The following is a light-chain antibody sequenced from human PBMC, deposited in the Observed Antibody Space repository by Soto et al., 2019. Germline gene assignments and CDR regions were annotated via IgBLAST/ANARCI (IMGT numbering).Light chain of an antibody. V-gene: IGKV3-20*01. CDR3: QQYGSSLYS. CDR2: GAS. CDR1: QSVSSCY. J-gene: IGKJ2*01. Sequence: IVLTPLPSTVSLSHGETVTXTCRASQSVSSCYLAWYQQKPGQAPRLLIYGASTWATGIPDRFRGSGSGTDFTLTISRLEPQDFAVYYCQQYGSSLYSFVQGTK.